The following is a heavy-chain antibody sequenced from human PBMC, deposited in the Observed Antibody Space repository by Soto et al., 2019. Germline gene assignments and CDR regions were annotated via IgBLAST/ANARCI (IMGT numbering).Heavy chain of an antibody. J-gene: IGHJ4*02. CDR3: ASDIGAPGSFVYFDY. CDR2: MNQDGSET. Sequence: VQLVESGGGLVQPGESLRLSCAASGFTFSNYYMTWVRQAPGKGLEWLANMNQDGSETYYVDSVKGRFTISRDNAKSLLYLQMNSLRVGDTAVYYCASDIGAPGSFVYFDYWGQGSLVSVSS. D-gene: IGHD5-12*01. V-gene: IGHV3-7*05. CDR1: GFTFSNYY.